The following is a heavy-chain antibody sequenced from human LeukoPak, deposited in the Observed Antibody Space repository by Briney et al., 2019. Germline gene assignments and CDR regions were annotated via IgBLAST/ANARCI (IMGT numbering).Heavy chain of an antibody. CDR3: ARDREVVTARAQMDV. Sequence: AGGSLRLSCAVSGLTVSSNHMSWVRQAPGKGLEWVSVIYNDGNTCYTDSVKGRFTISRDNSKNTVFLQMNSLRAEDSAIYYCARDREVVTARAQMDVWGKGTTVSVSS. D-gene: IGHD2-21*02. J-gene: IGHJ6*04. V-gene: IGHV3-53*01. CDR1: GLTVSSNH. CDR2: IYNDGNT.